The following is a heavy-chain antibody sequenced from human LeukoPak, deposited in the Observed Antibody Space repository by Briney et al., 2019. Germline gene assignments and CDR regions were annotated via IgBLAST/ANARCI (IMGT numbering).Heavy chain of an antibody. Sequence: ASVKVSCKASGYTFTSYGFNWVRQAPGQGLEWMAWISAYNGNTLYAQKFQGRVTVTTDTDTSTAFLEMRNLRFDDKAVYYCARAPTYGSGSAYWGQGTLVTVSS. CDR2: ISAYNGNT. CDR3: ARAPTYGSGSAY. D-gene: IGHD3-10*01. J-gene: IGHJ4*02. V-gene: IGHV1-18*01. CDR1: GYTFTSYG.